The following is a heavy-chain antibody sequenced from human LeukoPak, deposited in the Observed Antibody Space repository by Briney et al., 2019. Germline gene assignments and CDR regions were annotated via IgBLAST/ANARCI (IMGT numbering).Heavy chain of an antibody. D-gene: IGHD3-22*01. J-gene: IGHJ4*02. CDR2: ITGSGDTT. Sequence: GGSLRLSCVGSGFTFSSYAMSWVRQAPGKGLEWLSEITGSGDTTDYADSVKGRLTISRDNSKNTLYLQMNSLRAEDTAVYYCATDSSGYATFDYWGQGTLVTVSS. CDR3: ATDSSGYATFDY. V-gene: IGHV3-23*01. CDR1: GFTFSSYA.